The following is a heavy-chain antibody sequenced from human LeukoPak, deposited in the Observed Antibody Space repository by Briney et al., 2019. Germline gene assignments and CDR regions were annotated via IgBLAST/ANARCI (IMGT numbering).Heavy chain of an antibody. Sequence: PGGSLRLSCAASGFTFSSYWMHWVRQAPGKGLVWVSRINSDGSTTNCADTVKGRFTISRDNAKNTLYLQMNSLRVEDTAVHYCARDPYGGNSNWGQGTLVTVSS. V-gene: IGHV3-74*01. CDR2: INSDGSTT. D-gene: IGHD4-23*01. J-gene: IGHJ4*02. CDR3: ARDPYGGNSN. CDR1: GFTFSSYW.